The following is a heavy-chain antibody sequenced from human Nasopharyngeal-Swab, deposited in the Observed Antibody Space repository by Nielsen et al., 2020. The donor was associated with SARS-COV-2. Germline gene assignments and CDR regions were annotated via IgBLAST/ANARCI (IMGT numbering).Heavy chain of an antibody. CDR2: TYYRSKWYN. D-gene: IGHD4-17*01. J-gene: IGHJ6*03. CDR3: ARARGAYGDYCYYYYTDV. Sequence: SQTLSLICAISGDSVSSSSAAWNWIRQSPSRGLEWLGRTYYRSKWYNDYAVSVKSRITINPDTSKDQFSLHLNSVTPEVTAVYYCARARGAYGDYCYYYYTDVWGKGTTVTVSS. V-gene: IGHV6-1*01. CDR1: GDSVSSSSAA.